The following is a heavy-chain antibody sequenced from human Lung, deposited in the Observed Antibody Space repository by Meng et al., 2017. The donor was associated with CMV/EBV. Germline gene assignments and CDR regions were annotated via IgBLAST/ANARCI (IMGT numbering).Heavy chain of an antibody. D-gene: IGHD2-2*01. CDR2: INPNSGGT. CDR3: ASLLGYCSSTSCYEGNYYFDY. V-gene: IGHV1-2*02. J-gene: IGHJ4*02. Sequence: ASXXVSXKASGYTFTGYYMHWGRQAPGQGLEWMGWINPNSGGTNYAQKFQGRVTMTRDTSISTAYMELSRLRSDDAAVDYCASLLGYCSSTSCYEGNYYFDYWXQGTLVTVSS. CDR1: GYTFTGYY.